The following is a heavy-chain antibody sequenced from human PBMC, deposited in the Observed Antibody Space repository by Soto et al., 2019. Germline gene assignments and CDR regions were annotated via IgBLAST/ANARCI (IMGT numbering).Heavy chain of an antibody. J-gene: IGHJ6*02. Sequence: QVQLQESGPGLVKPSQTLSLTCTVSGGSISSGGYYWSWIRQHPGKGLEWIGYIYYSGSTYYNPSLKSRVNITVDTSKNQFSLKLSSVTAADTAVYYCARGIDGYNSYYYYGMDVWGQGTTVTVSS. CDR1: GGSISSGGYY. D-gene: IGHD1-1*01. CDR2: IYYSGST. V-gene: IGHV4-31*03. CDR3: ARGIDGYNSYYYYGMDV.